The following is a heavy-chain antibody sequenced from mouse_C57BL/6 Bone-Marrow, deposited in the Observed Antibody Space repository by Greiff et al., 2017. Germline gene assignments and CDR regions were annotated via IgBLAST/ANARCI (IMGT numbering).Heavy chain of an antibody. CDR1: GFSLPSYG. V-gene: IGHV2-2*01. Sequence: QVQLQQSGPGLVQPSQSLSITCTVSGFSLPSYGVHWVRQSPGKGLEWLGVIWSGGSTDSNAAFISRLSISKDNSKSQVCFKMNSLQADDTAIYYCARKGYYGSSIDYGGQGTTLTVSS. CDR2: IWSGGST. CDR3: ARKGYYGSSIDY. J-gene: IGHJ2*01. D-gene: IGHD1-1*01.